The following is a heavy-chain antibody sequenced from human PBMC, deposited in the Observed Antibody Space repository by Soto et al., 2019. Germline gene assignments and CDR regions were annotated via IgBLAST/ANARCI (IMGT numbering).Heavy chain of an antibody. CDR1: GFALNTYGEA. Sequence: QITLKESGPTLVKPTQTLTLTCTFSGFALNTYGEAVAWIRQPPGKALEWIALIYWDDDKRYSPSLKNRLTIAKDTYRHQVVLTQTTLDPGDTATYYCAHNWVVASAATRYFDFWGQGTLVTVSS. J-gene: IGHJ4*02. D-gene: IGHD2-2*01. V-gene: IGHV2-5*02. CDR3: AHNWVVASAATRYFDF. CDR2: IYWDDDK.